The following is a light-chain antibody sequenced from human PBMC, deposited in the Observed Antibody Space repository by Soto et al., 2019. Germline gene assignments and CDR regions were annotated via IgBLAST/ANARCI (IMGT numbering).Light chain of an antibody. CDR2: GAS. Sequence: EIVLTQSPGTLSLSPGDRATLSCRASQSVGRDYLAWFQHKAGQAPRLLVHGASNRATGIPDRFSGSGSGTDFTLTITRLEPEDFAVYYCHQYATDPLTFGGGTKGEI. V-gene: IGKV3-20*01. CDR3: HQYATDPLT. CDR1: QSVGRDY. J-gene: IGKJ4*01.